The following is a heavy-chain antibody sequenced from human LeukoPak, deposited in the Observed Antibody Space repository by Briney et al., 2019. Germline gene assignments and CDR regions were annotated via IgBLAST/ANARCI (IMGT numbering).Heavy chain of an antibody. CDR2: IYSGGST. Sequence: GGSLRLSCAASGFTVSSNYMSWVRQAPGKGLEWVSVIYSGGSTYYADSVKGRFTISRDNSKNTLYLQMNSLRAEDTAVYYCAKAALVVVITAAAFDIWGQGTMVTVSS. CDR1: GFTVSSNY. J-gene: IGHJ3*02. D-gene: IGHD3-22*01. V-gene: IGHV3-53*01. CDR3: AKAALVVVITAAAFDI.